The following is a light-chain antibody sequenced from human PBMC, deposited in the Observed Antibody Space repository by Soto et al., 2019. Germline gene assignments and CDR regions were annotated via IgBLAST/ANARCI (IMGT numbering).Light chain of an antibody. Sequence: EIVLTQAPGTLSLSPGERATLACRASQSVSSSYLAWYQQKPGQAPRHLIYFASSRATGIPDRFSGRGSGTDFTLTISRLEPEDFAVYYCQQYGSSRLTFGQGKKVEIK. CDR3: QQYGSSRLT. J-gene: IGKJ1*01. CDR1: QSVSSSY. CDR2: FAS. V-gene: IGKV3-20*01.